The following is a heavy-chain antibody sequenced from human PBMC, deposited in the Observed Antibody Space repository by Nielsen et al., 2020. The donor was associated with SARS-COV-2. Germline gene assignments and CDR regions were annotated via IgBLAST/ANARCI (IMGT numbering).Heavy chain of an antibody. CDR2: TWFDGNTD. J-gene: IGHJ5*02. D-gene: IGHD1-1*01. V-gene: IGHV3-33*01. Sequence: GESLKISCEVSGFTFTNYGMHWVRQAPGKGLEWVAITWFDGNTDYYADSVEGRFTISRDNVKNTVYLQMNSLRVEDTAVYYCARDATTLASYIDHWGQGTPVTVSS. CDR3: ARDATTLASYIDH. CDR1: GFTFTNYG.